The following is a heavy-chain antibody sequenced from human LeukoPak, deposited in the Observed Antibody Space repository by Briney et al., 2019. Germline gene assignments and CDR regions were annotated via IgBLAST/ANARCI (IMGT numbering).Heavy chain of an antibody. CDR2: ISNGGST. Sequence: SETLSLTCTVSGGSISSHYWTWIRQSPVKGLEWIGDISNGGSTSYNPSLKSRVTISIDTSKNQFSLKLSSVTAADTAVYYCARHARPQGWFDPWGQGTLVTVSS. J-gene: IGHJ5*02. CDR3: ARHARPQGWFDP. CDR1: GGSISSHY. V-gene: IGHV4-59*08.